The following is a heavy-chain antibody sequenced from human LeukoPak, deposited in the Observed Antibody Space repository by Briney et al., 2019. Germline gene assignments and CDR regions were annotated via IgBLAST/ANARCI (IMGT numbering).Heavy chain of an antibody. CDR1: GGSIRSSSYY. V-gene: IGHV4-30-2*01. J-gene: IGHJ4*02. Sequence: SETLSLTCTASGGSIRSSSYYWGWIRQPPGKGLEWIGYIYHSGSTYYNPSLKSRVTISVDRSKNQFSLKLSSVTAADTAVYYCARVNSSGYIFDYWGQGTLVTVSS. CDR3: ARVNSSGYIFDY. D-gene: IGHD3-22*01. CDR2: IYHSGST.